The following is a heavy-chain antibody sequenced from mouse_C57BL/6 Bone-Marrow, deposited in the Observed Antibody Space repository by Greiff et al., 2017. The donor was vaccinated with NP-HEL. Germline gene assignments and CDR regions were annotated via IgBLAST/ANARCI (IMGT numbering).Heavy chain of an antibody. D-gene: IGHD2-4*01. CDR2: IHPNSGST. Sequence: VQLQQSGAELVKPGASVKLSCKASGYTFTSYWMHWVKQRPGQGLEWIGMIHPNSGSTNYNEKFKSKATLTVDKSSSTAYMQLSSLTSEDSAVYYCARGDYGGEVWFAYWGQGTLVTVSA. CDR1: GYTFTSYW. V-gene: IGHV1-64*01. J-gene: IGHJ3*01. CDR3: ARGDYGGEVWFAY.